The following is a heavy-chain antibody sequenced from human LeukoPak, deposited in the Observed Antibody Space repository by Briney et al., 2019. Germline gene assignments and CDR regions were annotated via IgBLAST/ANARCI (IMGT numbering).Heavy chain of an antibody. V-gene: IGHV4-30-4*08. J-gene: IGHJ4*02. D-gene: IGHD6-19*01. CDR1: GGSISSGGYY. Sequence: SQTLSLTCTVSGGSISSGGYYWSWIRQPPGKGLEWFGYIYYSGSSYYNPSLKSRVTISVDTSKNQFSLKLNSVTAADTAVYYCARLASSGWSHCDSWGQGTLVSVSS. CDR2: IYYSGSS. CDR3: ARLASSGWSHCDS.